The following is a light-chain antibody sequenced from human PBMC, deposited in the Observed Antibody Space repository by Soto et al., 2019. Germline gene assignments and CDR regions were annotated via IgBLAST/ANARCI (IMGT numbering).Light chain of an antibody. J-gene: IGKJ1*01. V-gene: IGKV3-15*01. CDR2: GAS. Sequence: EIVMTQSPATLSVSPGERATLSCRASENVGNNLAWYQQRPGQAPRLLIYGASTRATGTPARFSGSGSGTDFPLSISSPQPDDFAIYYCQQYKNWWTFGQGTKVEV. CDR1: ENVGNN. CDR3: QQYKNWWT.